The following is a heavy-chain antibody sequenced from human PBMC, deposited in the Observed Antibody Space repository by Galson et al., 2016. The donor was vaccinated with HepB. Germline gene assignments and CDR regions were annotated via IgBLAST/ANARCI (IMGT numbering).Heavy chain of an antibody. CDR2: IYYSGST. J-gene: IGHJ6*02. CDR3: ARAVFWSDYYSYYGMDV. CDR1: DGSISSSSFS. Sequence: PLSLTCTVSDGSISSSSFSWGWIRQPPGKGLEWIGSIYYSGSTNYNPSLKSRVTISVDTSKNQFSLKLSSVTAADTAVYYCARAVFWSDYYSYYGMDVWGQGTTVTVSS. D-gene: IGHD3-3*01. V-gene: IGHV4-39*07.